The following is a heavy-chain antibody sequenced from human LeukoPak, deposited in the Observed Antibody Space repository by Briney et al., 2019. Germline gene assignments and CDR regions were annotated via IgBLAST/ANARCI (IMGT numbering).Heavy chain of an antibody. CDR1: GGSISGYY. CDR2: TYSSGSS. Sequence: PSETLSLTCTVSGGSISGYYWSWIRQPPGEGLEWIAYTYSSGSSEYNSSLKSRVSISVDASKNQFSLKLSSVTAADTAVYYCARQSYDFWSGSDRWGQGTLVTVPS. D-gene: IGHD3-3*01. V-gene: IGHV4-59*08. CDR3: ARQSYDFWSGSDR. J-gene: IGHJ4*02.